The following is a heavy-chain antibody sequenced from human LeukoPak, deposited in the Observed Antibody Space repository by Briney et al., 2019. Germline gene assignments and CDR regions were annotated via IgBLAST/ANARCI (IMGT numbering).Heavy chain of an antibody. J-gene: IGHJ4*02. CDR1: GGSISNYY. CDR3: ARLVGYYDSSGYYLEYYFDY. D-gene: IGHD3-22*01. CDR2: IYYSGSA. Sequence: PSETLSLTCSVSGGSISNYYWSWIRQPPGKGLEWIGYIYYSGSAHYNPSLKSRVTISVDTSKNQFSLKLSSVTAADTAVYYCARLVGYYDSSGYYLEYYFDYWGQGTLVTVSS. V-gene: IGHV4-59*12.